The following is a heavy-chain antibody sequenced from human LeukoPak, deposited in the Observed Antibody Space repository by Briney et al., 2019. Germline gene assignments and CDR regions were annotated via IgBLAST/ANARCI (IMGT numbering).Heavy chain of an antibody. CDR1: GFAFSTYW. CDR2: IKRDGSEK. CDR3: ARDHSGGYLDS. Sequence: PGGSLRLSCAASGFAFSTYWMTWVRQAPGKGLEWVANIKRDGSEKYYVDSVKGRFTISRDNAKNSLYLQMNSLRAEDTALYYCARDHSGGYLDSWGQGTLVTVSS. D-gene: IGHD1-26*01. V-gene: IGHV3-7*01. J-gene: IGHJ4*02.